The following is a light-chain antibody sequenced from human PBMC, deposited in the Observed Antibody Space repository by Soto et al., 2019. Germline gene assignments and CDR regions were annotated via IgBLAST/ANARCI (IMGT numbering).Light chain of an antibody. CDR1: QSINYW. Sequence: DIQMTQSPSTLSASVGDRVTITCRASQSINYWLAWYQQKPGKAPKLLIYAASSLQSGVPSRFSGSGSGTEFTLTISSLQPDDFATYYCQQYNSYWTFGQGTKVDIK. V-gene: IGKV1-5*01. CDR3: QQYNSYWT. J-gene: IGKJ1*01. CDR2: AAS.